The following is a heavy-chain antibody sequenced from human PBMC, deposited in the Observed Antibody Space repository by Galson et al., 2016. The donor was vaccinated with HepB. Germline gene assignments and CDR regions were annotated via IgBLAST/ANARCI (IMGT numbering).Heavy chain of an antibody. Sequence: SLRLSCAASGFTFSRYWMSWVRQAPGKGLEWVATIKQDGSEKYYVDSVKGRFTISRDNAKNSLDLQMNSLRAEDTAVYYCARGMVDFDYWGQGTLVTVSS. CDR3: ARGMVDFDY. V-gene: IGHV3-7*03. D-gene: IGHD2-15*01. CDR2: IKQDGSEK. J-gene: IGHJ4*02. CDR1: GFTFSRYW.